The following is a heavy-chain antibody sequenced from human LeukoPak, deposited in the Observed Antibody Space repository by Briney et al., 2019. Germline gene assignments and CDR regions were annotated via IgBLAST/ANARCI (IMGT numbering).Heavy chain of an antibody. D-gene: IGHD3-10*01. Sequence: ASETLSLTCAVYGGSFSGYYWSWIRQPPGKGLELIGEINHSGSTNYNPSLKSRVTISVDTSKNQFSLKLSSVTAADTAVYYCARRKTMVRGVIRKEYNWFDPWGQGTLVTVSS. J-gene: IGHJ5*02. CDR3: ARRKTMVRGVIRKEYNWFDP. CDR2: INHSGST. CDR1: GGSFSGYY. V-gene: IGHV4-34*01.